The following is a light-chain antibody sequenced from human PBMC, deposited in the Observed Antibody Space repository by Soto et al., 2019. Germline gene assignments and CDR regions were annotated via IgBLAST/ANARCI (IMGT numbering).Light chain of an antibody. J-gene: IGLJ3*02. Sequence: QPVLTQPASVSGSPGQSITISCTGTRSDIGDNNYVSWYQQHPGKAPKVMIYDVSNRPSGVSDRFSGSKSGYTASLTISGLQAEDEADYYCSSYTSSNTWVFGGGTKVTVL. CDR2: DVS. CDR1: RSDIGDNNY. CDR3: SSYTSSNTWV. V-gene: IGLV2-14*01.